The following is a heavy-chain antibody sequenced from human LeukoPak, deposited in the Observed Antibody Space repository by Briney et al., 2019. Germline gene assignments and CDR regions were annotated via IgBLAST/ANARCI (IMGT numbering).Heavy chain of an antibody. V-gene: IGHV3-48*03. Sequence: PGGSLRLSCVGSGFTFSSYEMNWVRQAPGKGLEWVSHISSSGNTIYYADSVKGRFTISRDNAKNSLYLQMNSLRAEDTAVYNCARETPNLDYWGQGTLVTVSS. D-gene: IGHD1-14*01. CDR3: ARETPNLDY. CDR1: GFTFSSYE. J-gene: IGHJ4*02. CDR2: ISSSGNTI.